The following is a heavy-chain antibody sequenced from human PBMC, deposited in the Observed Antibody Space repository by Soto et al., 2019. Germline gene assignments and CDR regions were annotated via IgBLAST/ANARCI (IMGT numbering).Heavy chain of an antibody. CDR1: EFTFSFYW. Sequence: EVQLVESGGDLVQPGGSLRLSCAASEFTFSFYWMTWVRQAPGKGLEWVASIKEDGTEQYYVDSVKGRFTVSRDNAKNSLYLQMNNLRVEDTAVYYCARGRSSASWGQGTLVTVSS. CDR2: IKEDGTEQ. J-gene: IGHJ5*02. D-gene: IGHD3-3*01. V-gene: IGHV3-7*01. CDR3: ARGRSSAS.